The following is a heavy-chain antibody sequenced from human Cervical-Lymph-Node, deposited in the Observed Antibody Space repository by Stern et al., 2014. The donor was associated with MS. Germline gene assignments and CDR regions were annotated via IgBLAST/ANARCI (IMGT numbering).Heavy chain of an antibody. J-gene: IGHJ4*02. D-gene: IGHD1-26*01. CDR2: IKQDGSEK. CDR3: ARLRGSYSLDS. CDR1: GFTFSNFW. V-gene: IGHV3-7*01. Sequence: EVQLVESGGGLVPPGGSLRLSCAASGFTFSNFWMTWVRQAPEKGLEWVANIKQDGSEKTYVDSVKGRFTISRDNAKNSVYLQMNSLRAEDTALYFCARLRGSYSLDSWGQGTLVTVSS.